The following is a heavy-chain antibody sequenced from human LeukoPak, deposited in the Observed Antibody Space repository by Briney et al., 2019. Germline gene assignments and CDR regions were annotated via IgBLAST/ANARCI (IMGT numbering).Heavy chain of an antibody. V-gene: IGHV1-2*02. CDR1: GYTFTGYY. Sequence: ASVKVSCKASGYTFTGYYMHWVRQAPGQGLEWMGWINPNSGGTNYAQKFQGRVTMTRDMSTSTAYMELSSLRSEDTAVYYCAAGPTYYDFWSGYLGYYFDYWGQGTLVTVSS. CDR2: INPNSGGT. J-gene: IGHJ4*02. CDR3: AAGPTYYDFWSGYLGYYFDY. D-gene: IGHD3-3*01.